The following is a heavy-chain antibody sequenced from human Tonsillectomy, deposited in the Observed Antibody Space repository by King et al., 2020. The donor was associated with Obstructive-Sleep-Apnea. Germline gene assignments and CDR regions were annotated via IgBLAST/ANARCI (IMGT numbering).Heavy chain of an antibody. V-gene: IGHV3-23*04. CDR3: AQDRGNLYGSGSYYGWPIDY. CDR2: ISGSGGST. D-gene: IGHD3-10*01. J-gene: IGHJ4*02. CDR1: GFTFSSYA. Sequence: EVQLVESGGGLVQPGGSLRLSCAVSGFTFSSYAMSWVRQAPGKGLEWVATISGSGGSTYYADSVKGRFTISRDNSKNTRYLQMNSLRAEDTARYYSAQDRGNLYGSGSYYGWPIDYWRQATLVT.